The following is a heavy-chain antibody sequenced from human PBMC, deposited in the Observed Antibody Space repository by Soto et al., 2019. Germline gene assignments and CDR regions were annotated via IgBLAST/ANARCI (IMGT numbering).Heavy chain of an antibody. D-gene: IGHD3-10*01. J-gene: IGHJ4*02. Sequence: GGSLRLSCAASGFTFSSYGMHWVRQAPGKGLEWVAVISYDGSNKYYADSVKGRFTISRDNSKNTLYLQMNSLRAEDTAVYYCAKDLGELLYSDYWGQGTLVTVSS. V-gene: IGHV3-30*18. CDR2: ISYDGSNK. CDR3: AKDLGELLYSDY. CDR1: GFTFSSYG.